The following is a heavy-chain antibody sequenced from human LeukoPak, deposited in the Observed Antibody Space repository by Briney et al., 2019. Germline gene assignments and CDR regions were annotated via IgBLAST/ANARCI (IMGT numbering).Heavy chain of an antibody. CDR3: AREGPFWSAIEF. J-gene: IGHJ4*02. Sequence: QVQLQESGPGLVKPSQTLSLTCTVSGGSINSGSYYWSWIRQPAGKGLEWIGRIYTSGSTNYNPSLKSRVTISVDTSKNQFSLKLSSVTAADTAVYYCAREGPFWSAIEFWGQGTLVTVSS. D-gene: IGHD3-3*01. V-gene: IGHV4-61*02. CDR2: IYTSGST. CDR1: GGSINSGSYY.